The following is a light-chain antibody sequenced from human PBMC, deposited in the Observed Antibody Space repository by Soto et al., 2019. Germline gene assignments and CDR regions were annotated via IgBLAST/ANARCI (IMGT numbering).Light chain of an antibody. CDR2: DAS. J-gene: IGKJ2*01. V-gene: IGKV3-11*01. Sequence: EVVLTQSPATLSLSPGERATLSCRASQSVGNYLAWYQQKPGQAPRLLIYDASNRATGIPARFSGSGSGTDFTLTIRSLEPEDFAVYYCQQRSNWAFGQGTKLEIK. CDR1: QSVGNY. CDR3: QQRSNWA.